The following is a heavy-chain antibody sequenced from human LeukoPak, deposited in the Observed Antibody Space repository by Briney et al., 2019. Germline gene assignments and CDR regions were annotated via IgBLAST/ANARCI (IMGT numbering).Heavy chain of an antibody. CDR1: GFTFNSYA. Sequence: GGSLRLSCAASGFTFNSYAMHWVRQAPGKGLEWVAVVTYDGNNKYYADSVKGRFTLSRDNSRNTVNLEMSSLRGEDTAVYYCARAPVRGAVAGFGYWGQGTLVTVSS. V-gene: IGHV3-30-3*01. J-gene: IGHJ4*02. CDR2: VTYDGNNK. CDR3: ARAPVRGAVAGFGY. D-gene: IGHD6-19*01.